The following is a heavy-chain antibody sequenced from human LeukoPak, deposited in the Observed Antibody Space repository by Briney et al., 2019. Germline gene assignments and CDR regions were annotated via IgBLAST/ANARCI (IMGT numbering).Heavy chain of an antibody. V-gene: IGHV4-39*01. CDR1: GGSISSSSYY. J-gene: IGHJ3*02. Sequence: PSETLSLTCTVSGGSISSSSYYWGWIRQPPGKGLEWIGSIYYSGSTLYNPSLTSRVTISVDTSKNQFSLRLNPVTAADTAAYYCARQLGAYSYPFDIWGQGTKVTVSS. CDR2: IYYSGST. D-gene: IGHD3-16*01. CDR3: ARQLGAYSYPFDI.